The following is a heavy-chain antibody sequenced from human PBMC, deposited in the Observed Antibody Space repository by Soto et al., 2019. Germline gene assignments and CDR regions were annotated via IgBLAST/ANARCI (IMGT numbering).Heavy chain of an antibody. Sequence: GESLKISCKGSGYTFTNYWIGWVRQMPGKGLEWMGIIYPGDSDTKYNPSFQGQVTISADKSITTTYLQWSSLKASDTAIYYCAASIFYYGMDVWGKGTTVTVSS. V-gene: IGHV5-51*01. J-gene: IGHJ6*04. CDR2: IYPGDSDT. CDR1: GYTFTNYW. CDR3: AASIFYYGMDV.